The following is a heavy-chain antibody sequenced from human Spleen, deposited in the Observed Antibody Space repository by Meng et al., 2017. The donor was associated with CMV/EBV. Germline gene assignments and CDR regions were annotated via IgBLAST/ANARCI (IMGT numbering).Heavy chain of an antibody. D-gene: IGHD3-10*01. J-gene: IGHJ3*02. V-gene: IGHV1-18*01. CDR2: ISGYNGYT. Sequence: ASVKVSCKASGYTFSDYGISWVRQAPRQGLEWMGWISGYNGYTNYAQKIQGRVSMTTDTYTSTAYMELRSLRSDDTAVYYCARDDAGTPGAFDIWGQGTMVTVSS. CDR3: ARDDAGTPGAFDI. CDR1: GYTFSDYG.